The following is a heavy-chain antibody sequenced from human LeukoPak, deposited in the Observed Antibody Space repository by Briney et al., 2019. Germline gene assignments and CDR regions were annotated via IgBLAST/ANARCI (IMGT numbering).Heavy chain of an antibody. CDR3: ARLVGAERYLADY. V-gene: IGHV3-30-3*01. CDR1: GFTFSSYA. D-gene: IGHD1-26*01. Sequence: PGRSLRLSCAASGFTFSSYAMHWVRQAPGKGLEWVAVISYDGSNKYYADSVKGRFTISRDNSKNTLYPQMNSLRAEDTAVYYCARLVGAERYLADYWGQGTLVTVSS. CDR2: ISYDGSNK. J-gene: IGHJ4*02.